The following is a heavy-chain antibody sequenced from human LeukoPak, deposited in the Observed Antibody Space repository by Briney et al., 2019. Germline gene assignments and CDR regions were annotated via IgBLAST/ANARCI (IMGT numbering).Heavy chain of an antibody. CDR3: ARAAAAGTSHDAFDI. CDR1: GYTFTGYY. D-gene: IGHD6-13*01. Sequence: ASVKVSCKASGYTFTGYYMHWVRQAPGQGLEWMGWINPNSGGTNYAQKFQGWVTMTRDTSISTAYMELSRLRSDDTAVYYCARAAAAGTSHDAFDIWGQGTIVTVSS. CDR2: INPNSGGT. J-gene: IGHJ3*02. V-gene: IGHV1-2*04.